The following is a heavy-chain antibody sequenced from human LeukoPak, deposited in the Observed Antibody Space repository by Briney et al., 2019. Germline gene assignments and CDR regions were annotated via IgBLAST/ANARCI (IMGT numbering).Heavy chain of an antibody. CDR1: GGSISSSSYY. J-gene: IGHJ5*02. V-gene: IGHV4-39*01. D-gene: IGHD3-3*01. CDR2: IYYSGTT. Sequence: SETLSLTCTVSGGSISSSSYYWGWIRQPPGKGLEWIGSIYYSGTTYPNPSLKSRVTISVDTSKNQFSLKLSSVTAADTAVYYCARQPKSCAPGIFVTGKDCWFDPWGQGTLVTVSP. CDR3: ARQPKSCAPGIFVTGKDCWFDP.